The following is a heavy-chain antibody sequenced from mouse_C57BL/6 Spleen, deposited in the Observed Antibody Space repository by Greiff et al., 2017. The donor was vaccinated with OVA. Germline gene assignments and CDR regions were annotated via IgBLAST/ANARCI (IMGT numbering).Heavy chain of an antibody. CDR1: GYTFTSYW. CDR3: TRDYYGKKYFDY. CDR2: IYPGNSDT. Sequence: EVKLVESGTVLARPGASVKMSCKTSGYTFTSYWMHWVKQRPGQGLEWIGAIYPGNSDTSYNQKFKGKAKLTAVTSASTAYMELSSLTNEDSAVYYCTRDYYGKKYFDYWGQGTTLTVSS. V-gene: IGHV1-5*01. J-gene: IGHJ2*01. D-gene: IGHD2-1*01.